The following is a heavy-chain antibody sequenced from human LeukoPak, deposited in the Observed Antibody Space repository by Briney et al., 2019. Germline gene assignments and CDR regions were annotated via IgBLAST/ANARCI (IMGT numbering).Heavy chain of an antibody. J-gene: IGHJ6*03. Sequence: PAASVKVSCKASGYTFTGYYMHWVRQAPGQGLEWMGWINPNSGGTNYAQKFQGRVTMTRDTSISTAYMELSRLRSDDTAVYYCARGGRPNALLWFGEARHDYYYYYMDVWGKGTTVTVSS. CDR2: INPNSGGT. CDR1: GYTFTGYY. CDR3: ARGGRPNALLWFGEARHDYYYYYMDV. D-gene: IGHD3-10*01. V-gene: IGHV1-2*02.